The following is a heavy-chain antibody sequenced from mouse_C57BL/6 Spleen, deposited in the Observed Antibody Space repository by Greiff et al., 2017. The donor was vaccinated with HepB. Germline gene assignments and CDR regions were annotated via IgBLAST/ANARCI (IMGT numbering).Heavy chain of an antibody. CDR1: GYTFTSYW. V-gene: IGHV1-69*01. CDR2: IDPSDSYT. J-gene: IGHJ4*01. Sequence: VQLQQPGAELVMPGASVKLSCKASGYTFTSYWMHWVKQRPGQGLEWIGEIDPSDSYTNYNQKFKGKSTLTVDKSSSTAYMQLSSLTSEDSAVYYCARHMDYWGQGTSVTVSS. CDR3: ARHMDY.